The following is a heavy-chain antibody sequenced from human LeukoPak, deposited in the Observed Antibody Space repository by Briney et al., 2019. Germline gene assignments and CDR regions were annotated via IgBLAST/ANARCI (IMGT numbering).Heavy chain of an antibody. J-gene: IGHJ4*02. V-gene: IGHV1-2*02. Sequence: ASVKVSCKASGYTFIDYSLHWVRQAPGQGLQWMGWISPNGGGTNYAQEFQGRDTMTRDTSINTAYMELSGLRSDDTAVYYCARKINYRGYLYWGQGTLVIVSS. CDR1: GYTFIDYS. CDR2: ISPNGGGT. CDR3: ARKINYRGYLY. D-gene: IGHD2-2*03.